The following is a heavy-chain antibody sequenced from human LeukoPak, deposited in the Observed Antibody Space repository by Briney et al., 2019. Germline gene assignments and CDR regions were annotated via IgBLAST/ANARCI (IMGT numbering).Heavy chain of an antibody. CDR2: IYTSGST. J-gene: IGHJ5*02. V-gene: IGHV4-4*07. CDR3: ARDLSTEVQYFDWLGWFDP. Sequence: TSETLSLTCTVSGGSISSYYWSWIRQPAGKGLEWIGRIYTSGSTNYNPSLKSRVTMSVDTSKNQFSLKLSSVTAADTAVYYCARDLSTEVQYFDWLGWFDPWGQGTLVTVSS. CDR1: GGSISSYY. D-gene: IGHD3-9*01.